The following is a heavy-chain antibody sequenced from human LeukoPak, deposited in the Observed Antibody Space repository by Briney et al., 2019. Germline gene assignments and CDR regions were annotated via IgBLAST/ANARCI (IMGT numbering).Heavy chain of an antibody. Sequence: SETLSLTCTVSGGSISSSSSYWGWIRQPAGKGLEWIGRIYTSGSTNYNPSLKSRVTISLDTSKNQFSLKLSSVTAADTAVYYCARYYYDSSVYYNLDYWGQGTLVTVSS. V-gene: IGHV4-61*02. J-gene: IGHJ4*02. CDR3: ARYYYDSSVYYNLDY. D-gene: IGHD3-22*01. CDR1: GGSISSSSSY. CDR2: IYTSGST.